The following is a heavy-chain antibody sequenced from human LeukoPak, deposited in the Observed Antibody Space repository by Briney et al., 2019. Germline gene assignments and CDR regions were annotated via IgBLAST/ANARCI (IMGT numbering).Heavy chain of an antibody. CDR1: GYTFTGHY. CDR3: ASLSHDYGDYRSWFDP. V-gene: IGHV1-2*02. Sequence: ASVKVSCKASGYTFTGHYMHWVRQAPGQGLEWMGWINPNSGGTNYAQKFQGRVTMTRDTSISTAYMELSRLRSDDTAVYYCASLSHDYGDYRSWFDPWGQGTLVTVSS. J-gene: IGHJ5*02. CDR2: INPNSGGT. D-gene: IGHD4-17*01.